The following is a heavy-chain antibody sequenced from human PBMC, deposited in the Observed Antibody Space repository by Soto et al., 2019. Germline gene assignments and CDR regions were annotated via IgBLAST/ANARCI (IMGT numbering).Heavy chain of an antibody. V-gene: IGHV4-39*01. D-gene: IGHD2-8*02. CDR3: ASYGYWYFDY. CDR1: GGSISSSSYY. CDR2: IYYSGST. J-gene: IGHJ4*02. Sequence: SETLSLTCTVSGGSISSSSYYWCWIRQPPGKGLEWIGSIYYSGSTYYNPSLKSRVTISVDTSKNQFSLKLSSVTAADTAVYYWASYGYWYFDYWGQGTLVTVSS.